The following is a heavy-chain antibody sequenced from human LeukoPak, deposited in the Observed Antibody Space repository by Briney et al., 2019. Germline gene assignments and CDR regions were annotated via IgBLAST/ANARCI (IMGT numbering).Heavy chain of an antibody. Sequence: GGSLRLSCAASGFTFDDYAMHWVRHAPGKGLEWVSLISWDGGSTYYADSVKGRFTISRDNSKNSLYLQMNSLRAEDTALYYCAKGELGSLDYWGQGTLVTVSS. CDR2: ISWDGGST. V-gene: IGHV3-43D*03. CDR1: GFTFDDYA. J-gene: IGHJ4*02. CDR3: AKGELGSLDY. D-gene: IGHD7-27*01.